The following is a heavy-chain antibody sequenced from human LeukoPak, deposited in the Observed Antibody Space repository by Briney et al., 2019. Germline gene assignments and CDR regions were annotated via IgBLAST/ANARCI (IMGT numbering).Heavy chain of an antibody. Sequence: GRSLRLSCAASGFTFSSYGMHWVRQAPGKGLEWVAVISYDGSNKYYADPVKGRFTISRDNSKNTLYLQMNSLRAEDTAVYYCAKDSEVWFGAYYFDYWGQGTLVTVSS. CDR1: GFTFSSYG. J-gene: IGHJ4*02. D-gene: IGHD3-10*01. CDR3: AKDSEVWFGAYYFDY. V-gene: IGHV3-30*18. CDR2: ISYDGSNK.